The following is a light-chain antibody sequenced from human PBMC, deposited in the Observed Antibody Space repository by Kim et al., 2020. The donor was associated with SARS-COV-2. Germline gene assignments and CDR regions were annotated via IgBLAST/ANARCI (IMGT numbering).Light chain of an antibody. CDR2: GHS. CDR1: SSNIGAGYD. Sequence: QRVTISCTGSSSNIGAGYDVHWYQQLPGAAPKLLIYGHSNRPSGVPDRFSGSKSGTSASLAITGLQAEDEADYYCQTYDRSLSGSLFGGGTKVTVL. V-gene: IGLV1-40*01. CDR3: QTYDRSLSGSL. J-gene: IGLJ2*01.